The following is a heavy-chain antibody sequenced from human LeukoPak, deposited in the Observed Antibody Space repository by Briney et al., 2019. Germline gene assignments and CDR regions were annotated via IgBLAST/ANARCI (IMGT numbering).Heavy chain of an antibody. CDR1: GYTFTSYD. J-gene: IGHJ6*03. Sequence: ASVKVSCKASGYTFTSYDINWVRQATGQGLEWMGWMNPNSGNTGYAQKFQGRVTITRNTSISTAYMELSSLRSEDTAVYYCARGAIVVVPAASAAGDYYMDVWGKGTTVTISS. CDR3: ARGAIVVVPAASAAGDYYMDV. CDR2: MNPNSGNT. V-gene: IGHV1-8*03. D-gene: IGHD2-2*01.